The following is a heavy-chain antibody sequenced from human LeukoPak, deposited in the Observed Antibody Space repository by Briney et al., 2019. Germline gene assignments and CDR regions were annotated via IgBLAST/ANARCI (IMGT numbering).Heavy chain of an antibody. CDR3: ARGGILTGYYDFDY. CDR1: GGSISSYY. J-gene: IGHJ4*02. Sequence: SETLSLTCTVSGGSISSYYWSWIRQPPGKGLEWIGYIYYSGSTNYNPSLKSRVTISVDTSKNQFSLKLSSVTAADTAVYYCARGGILTGYYDFDYWGQGTLVTVSS. V-gene: IGHV4-59*12. CDR2: IYYSGST. D-gene: IGHD3-9*01.